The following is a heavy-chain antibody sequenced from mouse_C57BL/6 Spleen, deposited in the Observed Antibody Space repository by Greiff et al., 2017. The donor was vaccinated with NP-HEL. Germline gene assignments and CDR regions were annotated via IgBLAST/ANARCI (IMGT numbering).Heavy chain of an antibody. CDR2: IDPSDSET. D-gene: IGHD2-4*01. CDR1: GYTFTSYW. V-gene: IGHV1-52*01. J-gene: IGHJ3*01. Sequence: QVQLQQPGAELVRPGSSVKLSCKASGYTFTSYWMHWVKQRPIQGLEWIGNIDPSDSETHYNQKFKDKATLTVDKSSSTAYMQLSSLTSEDSAVDYCAREGDYDGAWFAYWGQGTLVTVSA. CDR3: AREGDYDGAWFAY.